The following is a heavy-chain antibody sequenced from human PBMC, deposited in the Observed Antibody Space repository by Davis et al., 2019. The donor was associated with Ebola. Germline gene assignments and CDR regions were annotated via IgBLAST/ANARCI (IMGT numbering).Heavy chain of an antibody. D-gene: IGHD3-16*01. Sequence: GGSLRLSCAASGFIFKTYTMHWVRQAPGKGLEWVAVIPYDGTDISYAESVRGRFTISRDNSKNTLHLQMNSLRTEDTALYYCVREIYDYVWLAYFHYWGQGTLVTVSS. CDR3: VREIYDYVWLAYFHY. V-gene: IGHV3-30*04. CDR2: IPYDGTDI. J-gene: IGHJ4*02. CDR1: GFIFKTYT.